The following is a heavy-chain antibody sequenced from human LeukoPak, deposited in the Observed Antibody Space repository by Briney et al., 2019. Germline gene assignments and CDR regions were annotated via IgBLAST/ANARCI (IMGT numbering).Heavy chain of an antibody. V-gene: IGHV3-30*04. CDR2: ISCDGSNK. CDR1: GFTFSSYA. Sequence: GGSLRLSCAASGFTFSSYAMHWVRQAPGKGLEWVAVISCDGSNKYYADSVKGRFTISRDNSKNTLYLQMNSLRAEDTAVYYCAREGRIYWGQGTLVTVSS. CDR3: AREGRIY. J-gene: IGHJ4*02.